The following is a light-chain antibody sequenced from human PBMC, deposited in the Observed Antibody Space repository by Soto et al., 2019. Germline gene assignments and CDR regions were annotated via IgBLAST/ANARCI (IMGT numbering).Light chain of an antibody. CDR1: QSINNVY. CDR3: RLYGSSPPMYT. Sequence: DIVLTQSPDTLSLYPGERASLSCRASQSINNVYLGWYQQKRGQAPRLLIYGASSRATGIPDRFSGSGSGTDFTLTISRLEPEDFAVYYCRLYGSSPPMYTFGQGTKLEIK. CDR2: GAS. V-gene: IGKV3-20*01. J-gene: IGKJ2*01.